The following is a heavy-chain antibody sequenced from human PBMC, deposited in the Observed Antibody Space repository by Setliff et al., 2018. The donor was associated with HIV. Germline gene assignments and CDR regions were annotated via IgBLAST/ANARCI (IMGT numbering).Heavy chain of an antibody. J-gene: IGHJ4*02. Sequence: GGSLRLSCAASGFTFSRYAMTWVRQVPGKGMEWVSVIYSGDNYSTYYSDSVKGRFTISRDHSKNTLYLQMNSLRAADTAVYYCARDRYTYGSGSAFDYWGQGTLVTVSS. CDR3: ARDRYTYGSGSAFDY. D-gene: IGHD3-10*01. V-gene: IGHV3-23*03. CDR1: GFTFSRYA. CDR2: IYSGDNYST.